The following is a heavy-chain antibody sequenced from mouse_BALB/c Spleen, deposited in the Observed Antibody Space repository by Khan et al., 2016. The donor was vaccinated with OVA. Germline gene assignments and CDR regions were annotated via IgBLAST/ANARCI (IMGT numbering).Heavy chain of an antibody. CDR1: GYTFTNYG. CDR3: ASVGYWYFDV. J-gene: IGHJ1*01. V-gene: IGHV9-3-1*01. CDR2: INTYTGEP. Sequence: QIQLVQSGPELKKPGETVKISCKASGYTFTNYGMNWVKQTPGKGLKWMGWINTYTGEPTYADDFKGRFAYSLDTSASTVYLQINNLKNGDSATYFGASVGYWYFDVWGAGTTVTVSS.